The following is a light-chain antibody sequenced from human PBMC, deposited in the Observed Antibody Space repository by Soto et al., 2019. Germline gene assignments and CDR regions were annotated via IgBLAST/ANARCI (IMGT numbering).Light chain of an antibody. V-gene: IGKV3-20*01. Sequence: PGERATLSCRASQSVSSSSLAWYRHKPGQAPSLLIYGASNRATGISGRFSSSGSGTDFTLTISGLEHEDFAVYYCQQYGNSRTFGQGTKVEIK. CDR1: QSVSSSS. CDR3: QQYGNSRT. J-gene: IGKJ1*01. CDR2: GAS.